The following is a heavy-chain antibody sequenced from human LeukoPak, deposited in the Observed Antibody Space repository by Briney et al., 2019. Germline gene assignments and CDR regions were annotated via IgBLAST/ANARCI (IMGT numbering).Heavy chain of an antibody. D-gene: IGHD3-22*01. CDR2: IIPMFCTA. Sequence: SVKVSCKASGGTFSSNGISWVRQAPGQGLEWMGGIIPMFCTATYAQKFQGKVTITADESTSTAYMELSNLRSEDTAVYYCARMGSSSSGYYLNWFDPWGQGTLVTVSS. J-gene: IGHJ5*02. CDR3: ARMGSSSSGYYLNWFDP. CDR1: GGTFSSNG. V-gene: IGHV1-69*13.